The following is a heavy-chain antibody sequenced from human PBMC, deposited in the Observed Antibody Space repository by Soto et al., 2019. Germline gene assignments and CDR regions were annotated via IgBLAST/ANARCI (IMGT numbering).Heavy chain of an antibody. V-gene: IGHV4-31*03. D-gene: IGHD2-15*01. CDR1: GGSISSGGYY. Sequence: SETLSLTCTVSGGSISSGGYYWSWIRQHPGKGLEWIGYIYYSGSTFHNPSLRSRVTISVDTSKNQFSLKLTSVTAADTAVYYCARCASSCSLGFWGQGTLVTVSS. J-gene: IGHJ4*02. CDR2: IYYSGST. CDR3: ARCASSCSLGF.